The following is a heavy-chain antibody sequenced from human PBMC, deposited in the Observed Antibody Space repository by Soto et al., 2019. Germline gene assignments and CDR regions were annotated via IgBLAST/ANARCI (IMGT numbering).Heavy chain of an antibody. CDR1: GGTFSTYV. Sequence: QVQLVQSGAEVKKPGSSVKVSCKASGGTFSTYVISWVRQAPGQGLEWMGGIIPVFATTNYAQKFQGRVTITADESPRPGYXELNSLRSEDTAVYYCARGRIAGAATDFYYYGMDVWGQGTSVTVSS. J-gene: IGHJ6*02. CDR2: IIPVFATT. D-gene: IGHD1-26*01. V-gene: IGHV1-69*12. CDR3: ARGRIAGAATDFYYYGMDV.